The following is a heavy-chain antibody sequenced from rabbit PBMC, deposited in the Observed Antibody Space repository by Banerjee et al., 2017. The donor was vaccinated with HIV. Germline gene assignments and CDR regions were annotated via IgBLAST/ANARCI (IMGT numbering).Heavy chain of an antibody. Sequence: QEQLVESGGGLVQPGGSLKLSCKASGFDFSSYGVNWVRQAPGKGLEWIGYINTGSTATYYASWAKGRFTISKTSSTVTLQMTSLTAADTASYFCARDLAGVIGWNFNLWGQGTLVTVS. J-gene: IGHJ4*01. V-gene: IGHV1S39*01. CDR1: GFDFSSYG. CDR2: INTGSTAT. D-gene: IGHD4-1*01. CDR3: ARDLAGVIGWNFNL.